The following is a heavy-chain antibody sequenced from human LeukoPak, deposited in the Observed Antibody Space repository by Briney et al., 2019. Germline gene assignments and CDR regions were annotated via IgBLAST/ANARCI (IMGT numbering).Heavy chain of an antibody. CDR2: INPNSGGT. Sequence: ASVKVSCKASGYTFTSYAMHWVRQAPGQGLEWMGWINPNSGGTNYAQKFQGWVTMTRDTSISTAYMELSRLRSDDTAVYYCARALSIAAAGTDSSYYYYGMDVWGQGTTVTVSS. V-gene: IGHV1-2*04. CDR3: ARALSIAAAGTDSSYYYYGMDV. CDR1: GYTFTSYA. D-gene: IGHD6-13*01. J-gene: IGHJ6*02.